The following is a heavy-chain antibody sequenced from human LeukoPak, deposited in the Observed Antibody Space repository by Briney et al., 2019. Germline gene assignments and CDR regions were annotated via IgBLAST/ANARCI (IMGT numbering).Heavy chain of an antibody. D-gene: IGHD3-10*01. CDR3: ARDRGERLLDY. J-gene: IGHJ4*02. Sequence: SETLSLTCTVSGGSISSGGYYWSWIRQHPGKGLEWIGYIYYSGSTYYNPSLKSRVTISVDTSKNQFSLKLSSVTATDTAVYYCARDRGERLLDYWGQGTLVTVSS. CDR1: GGSISSGGYY. V-gene: IGHV4-31*03. CDR2: IYYSGST.